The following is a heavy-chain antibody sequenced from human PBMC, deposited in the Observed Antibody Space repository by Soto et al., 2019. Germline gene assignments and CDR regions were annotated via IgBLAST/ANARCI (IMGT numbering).Heavy chain of an antibody. CDR3: TRGPPKVQWFHX. Sequence: SDTLSLTFTVSGVAVSSETYYWSWIRQPQGKGLEWIGNIYFTGRTNYNPSLKSLVTMSLNTSRNQFSLKLSSVTAADTAVYYCTRGPPKVQWFHXWGLGTLVTVSX. CDR1: GVAVSSETYY. V-gene: IGHV4-61*01. J-gene: IGHJ5*02. CDR2: IYFTGRT.